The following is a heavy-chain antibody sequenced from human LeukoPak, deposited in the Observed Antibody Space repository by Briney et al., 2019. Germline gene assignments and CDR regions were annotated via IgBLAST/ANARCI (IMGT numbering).Heavy chain of an antibody. J-gene: IGHJ4*02. CDR1: GFTFSSYE. Sequence: GGSLRLSCAASGFTFSSYEMNWVRQAPGKGLEWVSYISSSGSTIYYADSVKGRFTISRDNAKNSLYLQMNSLRAEDTAVYYCARANSYDSSGHYYEFDYWGQGTLVTVSS. V-gene: IGHV3-48*03. CDR3: ARANSYDSSGHYYEFDY. D-gene: IGHD3-22*01. CDR2: ISSSGSTI.